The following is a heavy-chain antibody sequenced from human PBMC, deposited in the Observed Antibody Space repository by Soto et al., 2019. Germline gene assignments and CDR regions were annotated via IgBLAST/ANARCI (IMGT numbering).Heavy chain of an antibody. Sequence: EVQLVESGGGLVQPGGSLRLSCAASGFTFSSYSMNWVRQAPGKGLEWVSYISSSSSTIDYADSVKGRFTISRDNDKNSLYLQMNSMRAEDTAVYYCARRRKCTTSSYFDYWGQGTLVTVSS. CDR3: ARRRKCTTSSYFDY. J-gene: IGHJ4*02. D-gene: IGHD2-2*01. V-gene: IGHV3-48*01. CDR1: GFTFSSYS. CDR2: ISSSSSTI.